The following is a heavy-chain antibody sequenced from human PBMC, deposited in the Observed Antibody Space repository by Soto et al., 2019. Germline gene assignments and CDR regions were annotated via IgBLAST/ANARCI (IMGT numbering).Heavy chain of an antibody. CDR3: AKWGYSSSPEYN. Sequence: EVQLLESGGGLVQPGGSLRLSCAASGFTFSSYAMSWVLQAPGQGLEWVAAISGSGGSTYYADSVRGRFTTSRDNSKNTLYLQMNSLRAEDTAVYYCAKWGYSSSPEYNWGQGTLVTVSS. D-gene: IGHD6-13*01. CDR2: ISGSGGST. CDR1: GFTFSSYA. V-gene: IGHV3-23*01. J-gene: IGHJ4*02.